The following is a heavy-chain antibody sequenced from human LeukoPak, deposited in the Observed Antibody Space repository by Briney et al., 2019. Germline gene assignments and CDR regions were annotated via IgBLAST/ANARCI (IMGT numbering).Heavy chain of an antibody. V-gene: IGHV4-61*01. CDR2: ISYSGTT. Sequence: SETLSLTCTVSGGSVSSDSYYWSWIRQPPGKGLEWIGHISYSGTTNYNPSLKSRVIISIDISQNQFSLKLSSVTAADTAVYYCAGAPNPTFFDYWGQGPPATVSS. CDR3: AGAPNPTFFDY. J-gene: IGHJ4*02. CDR1: GGSVSSDSYY.